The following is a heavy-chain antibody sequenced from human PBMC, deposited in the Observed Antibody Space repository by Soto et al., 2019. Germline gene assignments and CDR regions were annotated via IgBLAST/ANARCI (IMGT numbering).Heavy chain of an antibody. J-gene: IGHJ5*02. D-gene: IGHD5-18*01. CDR1: GGTFSSYA. CDR2: IIPIFGTS. CDR3: ARGGYSYGYHWFDP. Sequence: SVKVSCKASGGTFSSYAISWVRQAPGQGLEWMGGIIPIFGTSNYAQKFQGRVTITADESTRTAYMELSSLRSEDTAVYYCARGGYSYGYHWFDPWGQGTLVTVSS. V-gene: IGHV1-69*13.